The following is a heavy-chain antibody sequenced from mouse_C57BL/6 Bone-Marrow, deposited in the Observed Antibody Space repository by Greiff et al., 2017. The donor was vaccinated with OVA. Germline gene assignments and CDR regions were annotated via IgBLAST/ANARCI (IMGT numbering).Heavy chain of an antibody. CDR1: GFTFSDYG. J-gene: IGHJ4*01. CDR3: ARRDGYLYAMDY. V-gene: IGHV5-17*01. Sequence: EVQRVESGGGLVKPVGSLKLSCAASGFTFSDYGMHWVRQAPEKGLEWVAYISSGSSTIYYADTVKGRFTISRDNAKNTLFLQMTSLRSEDTAMYYCARRDGYLYAMDYWGQGTSVTVSS. D-gene: IGHD2-3*01. CDR2: ISSGSSTI.